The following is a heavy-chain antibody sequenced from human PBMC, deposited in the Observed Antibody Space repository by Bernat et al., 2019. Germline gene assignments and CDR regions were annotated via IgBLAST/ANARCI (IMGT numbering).Heavy chain of an antibody. CDR2: ISYDGSNK. Sequence: QVQLVESGGGVVQPGRSLRLSCAASGFTFSSYAMHWVRQAPGKGLEWVAVISYDGSNKYYADSVKGRFTISRDNSKNTLYLQMNSLRAEDTAVYYCARDHSSSPQDYWGQGTLVTVSS. J-gene: IGHJ4*02. CDR3: ARDHSSSPQDY. D-gene: IGHD6-6*01. CDR1: GFTFSSYA. V-gene: IGHV3-30*01.